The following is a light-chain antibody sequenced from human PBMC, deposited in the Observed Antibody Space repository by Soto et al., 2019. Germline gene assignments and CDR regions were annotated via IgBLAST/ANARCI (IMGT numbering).Light chain of an antibody. V-gene: IGLV2-23*01. Sequence: TQSASVSGSPGQSIAISCTGTSSDVGSYNSVSWYQQHPGKAPKLMIYEGSKRPSGVSDRFSGSKSGNTASLTISGLQAEDEADYYCCSYAGNPYVFGTGTKVTVL. J-gene: IGLJ1*01. CDR2: EGS. CDR3: CSYAGNPYV. CDR1: SSDVGSYNS.